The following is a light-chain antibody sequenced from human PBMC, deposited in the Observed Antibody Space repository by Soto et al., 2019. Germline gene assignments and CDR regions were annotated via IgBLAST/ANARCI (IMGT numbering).Light chain of an antibody. CDR3: QQAASSPWT. J-gene: IGKJ1*01. V-gene: IGKV3-20*01. CDR1: QSIDSTY. CDR2: DAS. Sequence: EVVLPQSPGTLSLSPGDRATLSCRASQSIDSTYLAWYQQKPGQAPRLLIYDASSRAAGIPDRFTGSGSGTDFTLTISRLVPEDVAVYFCQQAASSPWTFGQGTKVDIK.